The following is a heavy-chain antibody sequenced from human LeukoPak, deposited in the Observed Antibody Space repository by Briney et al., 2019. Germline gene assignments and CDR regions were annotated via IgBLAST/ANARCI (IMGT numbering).Heavy chain of an antibody. CDR3: ARDSSSFVYYYYMDV. D-gene: IGHD6-13*01. J-gene: IGHJ6*03. CDR1: GGSISSSSYY. CDR2: IYYSGST. V-gene: IGHV4-39*07. Sequence: SETLSLTCTVSGGSISSSSYYWGWIRQPPGKGLEWIGSIYYSGSTYYNPSLKSRVTISVDTSKNQFSLKLSSVTAADTAVYYCARDSSSFVYYYYMDVWGKGTTVTISS.